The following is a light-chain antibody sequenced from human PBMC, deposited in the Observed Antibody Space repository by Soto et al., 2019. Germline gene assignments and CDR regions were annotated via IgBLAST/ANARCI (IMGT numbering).Light chain of an antibody. V-gene: IGKV1-27*01. CDR2: AAS. CDR3: QNYNSAPPT. J-gene: IGKJ1*01. Sequence: DIQLAQSPSSLSASVGDRVTITCRASPGISKYLTWYQQRPGKVPSLLIYAASTLQSGVPSRFSGSGSGTDFTLTISNLQPEDVATYYFQNYNSAPPTFGQGTRVEIK. CDR1: PGISKY.